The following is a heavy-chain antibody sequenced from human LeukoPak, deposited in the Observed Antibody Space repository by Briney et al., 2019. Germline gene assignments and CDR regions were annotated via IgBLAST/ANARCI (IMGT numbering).Heavy chain of an antibody. CDR2: INPSTGST. CDR1: GYTFTSYY. D-gene: IGHD1-26*01. Sequence: ASVKVSCKASGYTFTSYYMHWVRQVPGQGLEWMGIINPSTGSTTYAHKFQGRVTMTRDTSTTTVSMELSSLRSEDTAVYYCARVWDEFNWFDPWGQGTLVTVSS. J-gene: IGHJ5*02. CDR3: ARVWDEFNWFDP. V-gene: IGHV1-46*01.